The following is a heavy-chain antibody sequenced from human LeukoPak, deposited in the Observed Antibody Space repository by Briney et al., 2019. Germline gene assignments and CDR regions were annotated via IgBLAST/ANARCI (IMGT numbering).Heavy chain of an antibody. CDR2: ISGSGGST. V-gene: IGHV3-23*01. Sequence: TGGSLRLSCAASGFTFSSYAMNWVRQAPGKGLEWVSTISGSGGSTYYADSAKGRFTISRDNSKNTPYLQMNSLRAEDTAVYYCAKDGKCGGDCYARYYYGMDVWGQGTTVTVSS. J-gene: IGHJ6*02. CDR1: GFTFSSYA. D-gene: IGHD2-21*02. CDR3: AKDGKCGGDCYARYYYGMDV.